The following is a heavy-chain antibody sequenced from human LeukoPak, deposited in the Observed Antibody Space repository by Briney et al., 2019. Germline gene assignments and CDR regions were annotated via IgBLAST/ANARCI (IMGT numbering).Heavy chain of an antibody. J-gene: IGHJ4*02. CDR1: GFTFSSYG. D-gene: IGHD3-10*01. CDR2: ISGSGGST. V-gene: IGHV3-23*01. CDR3: AKFRRYGSGSRAYDY. Sequence: GGSLRLSCAASGFTFSSYGMSWVRQAPGKGLEWVSAISGSGGSTYYADPVKGRFTISRDNSKNTLYLQMNSLRAEDTAVYYCAKFRRYGSGSRAYDYWGQGTLVTVSS.